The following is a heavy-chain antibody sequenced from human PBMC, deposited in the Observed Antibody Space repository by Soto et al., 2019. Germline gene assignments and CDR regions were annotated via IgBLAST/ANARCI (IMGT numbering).Heavy chain of an antibody. J-gene: IGHJ4*02. CDR2: IKSKTDGGTV. CDR3: SHGYYQYFES. Sequence: PGGSLRLSCAVSGVTLSNVWMNWVRQAPGKGPEWVGRIKSKTDGGTVEYAAPVKDRLTISRDDSENTLYLQMNSLKTEDTAVYYCSHGYYQYFESWGQGTLVTVSS. D-gene: IGHD5-18*01. V-gene: IGHV3-15*07. CDR1: GVTLSNVW.